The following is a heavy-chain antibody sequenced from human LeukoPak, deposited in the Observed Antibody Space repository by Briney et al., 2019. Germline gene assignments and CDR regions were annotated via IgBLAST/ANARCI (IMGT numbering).Heavy chain of an antibody. D-gene: IGHD4-23*01. CDR2: INQDGSEK. V-gene: IGHV3-7*03. CDR3: AKIGGIDY. J-gene: IGHJ4*02. CDR1: GFTFSTYW. Sequence: GGSLRLSCAASGFTFSTYWMSWVRQVPGKGLEWVANINQDGSEKYYVDSVKGRFTISRDNSKNTLYLQMNGLRAEDTAVYYCAKIGGIDYWGQGTLVTVSS.